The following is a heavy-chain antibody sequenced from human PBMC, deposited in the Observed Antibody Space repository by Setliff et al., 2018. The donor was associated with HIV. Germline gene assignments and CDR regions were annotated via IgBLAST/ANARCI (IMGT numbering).Heavy chain of an antibody. Sequence: GSLRLSCVASGTDLNVGYMSWIRQAPGKGLEWLSYISSSGSSIYDADSVKGRFTISRDNAKNSLYLQMNSLRAEDTAVYYCARIYDSSAYYPHDAFDIWGQGTMVTVS. V-gene: IGHV3-11*04. D-gene: IGHD3-22*01. CDR2: ISSSGSSI. CDR3: ARIYDSSAYYPHDAFDI. CDR1: GTDLNVGY. J-gene: IGHJ3*02.